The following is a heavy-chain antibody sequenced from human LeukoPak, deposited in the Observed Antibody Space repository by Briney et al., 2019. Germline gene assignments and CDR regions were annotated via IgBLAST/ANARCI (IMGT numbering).Heavy chain of an antibody. Sequence: SETLSLSCTVSGGSISTYYWSWIRQPPGKGLEGVGYIYYSWTTNYYPSLWSRVTIALGTVKNQFLLRLSAVTAAGPAGYYLAKKILEYDHAFDIWGQGTVVTVSS. CDR1: GGSISTYY. D-gene: IGHD1-1*01. J-gene: IGHJ3*02. CDR2: IYYSWTT. CDR3: AKKILEYDHAFDI. V-gene: IGHV4-59*01.